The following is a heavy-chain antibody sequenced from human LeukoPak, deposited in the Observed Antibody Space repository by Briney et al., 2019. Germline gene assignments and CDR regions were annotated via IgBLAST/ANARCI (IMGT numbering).Heavy chain of an antibody. CDR2: IYYSGST. CDR1: GGSISSYY. D-gene: IGHD3-10*01. J-gene: IGHJ4*02. V-gene: IGHV4-59*01. Sequence: PSETLSLTCTVSGGSISSYYWSWIRQPPGKGLEWIGYIYYSGSTNYNPSLMSRVTISVDTSKNQFSLRLTSVTAADTAVYYCARSARGGYGSGTFDYWGQGTLVTVSS. CDR3: ARSARGGYGSGTFDY.